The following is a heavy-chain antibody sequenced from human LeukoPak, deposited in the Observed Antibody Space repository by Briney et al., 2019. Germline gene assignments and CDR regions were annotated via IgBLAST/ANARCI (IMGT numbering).Heavy chain of an antibody. D-gene: IGHD3-16*02. CDR2: IKSKTDGGTT. CDR3: TTARIMITFGGVIVYYFDY. J-gene: IGHJ4*02. CDR1: GFTFSNAR. V-gene: IGHV3-15*01. Sequence: GGSLRLSCAASGFTFSNARMSWVRQAPGKGLEWVGRIKSKTDGGTTDYAAPVKGRFTISRDDSKNTLYLQMNSLKTEDTAVYYCTTARIMITFGGVIVYYFDYWGQGTLVTVSS.